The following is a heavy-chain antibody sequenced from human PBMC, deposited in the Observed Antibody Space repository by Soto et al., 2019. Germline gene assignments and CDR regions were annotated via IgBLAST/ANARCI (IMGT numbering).Heavy chain of an antibody. CDR2: IYYSGRT. D-gene: IGHD7-27*01. V-gene: IGHV4-59*08. J-gene: IGHJ4*02. Sequence: QVQLQESGPGLVKPSETLSLTCTVSGGSISSYYWSWIRQPPGKGLEWIGYIYYSGRTNYHPSLKRRVTISEDTPTNHFSLKLSSVTAADTAVYYWARRWGSYFDYLGQGTLVTVSS. CDR3: ARRWGSYFDY. CDR1: GGSISSYY.